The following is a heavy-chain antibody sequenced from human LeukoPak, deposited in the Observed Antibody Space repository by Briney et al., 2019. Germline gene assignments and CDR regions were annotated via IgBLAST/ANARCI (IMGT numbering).Heavy chain of an antibody. D-gene: IGHD3-16*01. V-gene: IGHV7-4-1*02. Sequence: ASVKVSCKASGYTFRSYAMNWVRLAPGQGLEWMGWINTNTGNPTYAQGFTGRFVFSLDTSVSTAYLQIRSLKAEDTAVYYCARGGIGDPLRGDYWGQGTLVTVSS. CDR1: GYTFRSYA. CDR3: ARGGIGDPLRGDY. J-gene: IGHJ4*02. CDR2: INTNTGNP.